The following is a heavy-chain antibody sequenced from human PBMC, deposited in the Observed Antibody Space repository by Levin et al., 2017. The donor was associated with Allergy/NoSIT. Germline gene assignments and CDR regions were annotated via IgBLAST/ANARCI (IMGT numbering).Heavy chain of an antibody. D-gene: IGHD6-13*01. CDR1: GGSISSGSYY. Sequence: SETLSLTCTVSGGSISSGSYYWSWIRQPAGTGLEWIGRIYTSGSTNYNPSLKSRVTISVDTSKNQFSLKLSSVTAADTAVYYCARESSSSWDDNWFDPWGQGTLVTVSS. CDR2: IYTSGST. V-gene: IGHV4-61*02. CDR3: ARESSSSWDDNWFDP. J-gene: IGHJ5*02.